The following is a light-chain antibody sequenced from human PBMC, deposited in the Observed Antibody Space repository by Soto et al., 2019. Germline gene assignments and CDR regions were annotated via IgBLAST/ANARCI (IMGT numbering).Light chain of an antibody. CDR1: TSNIGAGYA. CDR3: QSYDSSLSGYV. V-gene: IGLV1-40*01. Sequence: QSVLTQPPSVSGAPGQRVTISCTGNTSNIGAGYAVHWYKQLPGTAPKLLIFGTTNRPAGVPERFSGSRSGSSASLAITGLQAEDEADYFCQSYDSSLSGYVFGTGTKLTVL. J-gene: IGLJ1*01. CDR2: GTT.